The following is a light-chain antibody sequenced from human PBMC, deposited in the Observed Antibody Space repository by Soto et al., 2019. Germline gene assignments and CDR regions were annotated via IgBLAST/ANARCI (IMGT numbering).Light chain of an antibody. CDR3: QSYDSSLSGSV. CDR2: GNS. CDR1: SSNIGAGYD. V-gene: IGLV1-40*01. J-gene: IGLJ2*01. Sequence: QPVLTQPPSVSGVPGQRVTISCTGSSSNIGAGYDVHWYQQLPGTAPKLLIYGNSNRPSGVPDRFSGSKSGTSASLAITGLQAEDEADYYCQSYDSSLSGSVFGGGTKLTVL.